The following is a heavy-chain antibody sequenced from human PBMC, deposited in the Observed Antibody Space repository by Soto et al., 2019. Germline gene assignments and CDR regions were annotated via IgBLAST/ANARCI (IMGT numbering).Heavy chain of an antibody. CDR3: AKAPRMITFGGVIGREYYVDY. CDR2: ISGSGGST. Sequence: GGSLRLSCAASGFTFSSYAMSWVRQAPGKGLEWVSAISGSGGSTYFADSVKGRFTNSRDNSKNMLYLQMNSLRAEDTAVYYCAKAPRMITFGGVIGREYYVDYLGHGTLVTVSS. J-gene: IGHJ4*01. D-gene: IGHD3-16*02. CDR1: GFTFSSYA. V-gene: IGHV3-23*01.